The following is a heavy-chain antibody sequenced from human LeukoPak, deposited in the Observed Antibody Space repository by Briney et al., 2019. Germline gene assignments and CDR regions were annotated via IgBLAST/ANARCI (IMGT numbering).Heavy chain of an antibody. CDR1: GFTFDDYG. V-gene: IGHV3-20*04. Sequence: GGSLRLSCAASGFTFDDYGMSWVRQAPGKGLEWVSAINWNGGSTGYADSVKGRFTISRDNAKNSLYLQMNSLSAEDTALYYCARDSTQPGPVVVAATYAGFDYWGQGTLVTVSS. D-gene: IGHD2-15*01. J-gene: IGHJ4*02. CDR3: ARDSTQPGPVVVAATYAGFDY. CDR2: INWNGGST.